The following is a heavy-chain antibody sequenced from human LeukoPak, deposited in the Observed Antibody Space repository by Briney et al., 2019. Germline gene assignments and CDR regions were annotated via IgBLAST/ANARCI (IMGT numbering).Heavy chain of an antibody. J-gene: IGHJ4*02. CDR2: ISSSSSYI. CDR1: GFSFSIYI. D-gene: IGHD3-10*01. V-gene: IGHV3-21*01. CDR3: ARAYYGSGTSHFDS. Sequence: GGSLRLSFAASGFSFSIYIMNSVRQAPGKRVEWVSCISSSSSYIYYADSVKGRLTTSRDNAKNSLYLQMDSLRAEDTAVYYCARAYYGSGTSHFDSSGQGTLVTVSS.